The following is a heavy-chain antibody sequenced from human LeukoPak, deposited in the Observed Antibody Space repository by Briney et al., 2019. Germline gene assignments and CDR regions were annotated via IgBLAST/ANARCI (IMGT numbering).Heavy chain of an antibody. Sequence: PGGSLRLSCAASGFTFSSSAMHWVRQASGKGLEWVGRIKSKANSYATAYAASGKGRFTISRDDSKNTAYLQMNSLKTEDTAVYYCTRLKGGWAFDYWGQGTLVTVST. CDR3: TRLKGGWAFDY. J-gene: IGHJ4*02. V-gene: IGHV3-73*01. CDR1: GFTFSSSA. CDR2: IKSKANSYAT. D-gene: IGHD5-12*01.